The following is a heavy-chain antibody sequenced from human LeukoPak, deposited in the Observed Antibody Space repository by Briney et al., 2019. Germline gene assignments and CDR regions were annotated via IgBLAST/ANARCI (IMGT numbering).Heavy chain of an antibody. CDR2: ISYDGSNK. J-gene: IGHJ4*02. CDR1: GFTSSSYA. CDR3: ARITMVRGGHFDY. D-gene: IGHD3-10*01. Sequence: PGRSLRLSCAASGFTSSSYAMHWVRQAPGKGLEWVAVISYDGSNKYYADSVKGRFTISRDNSKNTLYLQMNSLRAEDTAVYYCARITMVRGGHFDYWGQGTLVTVSS. V-gene: IGHV3-30*04.